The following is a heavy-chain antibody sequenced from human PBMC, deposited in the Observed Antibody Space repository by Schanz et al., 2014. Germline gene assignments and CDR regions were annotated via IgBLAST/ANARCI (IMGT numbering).Heavy chain of an antibody. D-gene: IGHD6-13*01. J-gene: IGHJ1*01. CDR3: AGATYSSSWYGGSEYFQH. CDR1: GYTFISYG. CDR2: INVDNGHT. V-gene: IGHV1-18*04. Sequence: QEEMVQSGAEVKRPGASVKVSCKASGYTFISYGVSWVRQGPEERLEWLGWINVDNGHTDYAQKFQGRVTMTTDTSTSTAYMELRSLRSDDTAVYYCAGATYSSSWYGGSEYFQHWGQGTLVTVSS.